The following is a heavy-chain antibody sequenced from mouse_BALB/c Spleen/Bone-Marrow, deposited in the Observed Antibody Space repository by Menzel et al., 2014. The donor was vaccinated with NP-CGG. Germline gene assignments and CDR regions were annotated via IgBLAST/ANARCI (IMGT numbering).Heavy chain of an antibody. CDR3: ASPIYYGNYEGFAY. D-gene: IGHD2-1*01. Sequence: QVQLKQSGPELVRPGVSVKISCKGSGYAFTDYAMHWVKQGHAKSLEWIGVISTYSGNTSYNQKFKGKATMTVDKSSSTAYMELARLTSEDSAIYYCASPIYYGNYEGFAYWGQGTLVTVSA. CDR2: ISTYSGNT. V-gene: IGHV1-67*01. J-gene: IGHJ3*01. CDR1: GYAFTDYA.